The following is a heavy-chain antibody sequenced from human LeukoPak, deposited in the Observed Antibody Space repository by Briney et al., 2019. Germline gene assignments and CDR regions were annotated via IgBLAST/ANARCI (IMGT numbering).Heavy chain of an antibody. J-gene: IGHJ4*02. CDR1: GGSFEHYF. CDR2: VYYSGSN. D-gene: IGHD3-10*01. V-gene: IGHV4-59*01. CDR3: ASHRRSHGSEY. Sequence: PSETLSLTCTVSGGSFEHYFWSWIRQPPGKGLEWIGYVYYSGSNNYSPSLKSRLTISADTSKNQFSLKLSSVLGADTAVYYCASHRRSHGSEYWGQGTLVTVSS.